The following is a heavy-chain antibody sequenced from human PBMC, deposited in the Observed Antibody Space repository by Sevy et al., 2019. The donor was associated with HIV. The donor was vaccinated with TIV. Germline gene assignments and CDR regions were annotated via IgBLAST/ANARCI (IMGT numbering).Heavy chain of an antibody. CDR2: ILYDGSNK. D-gene: IGHD6-19*01. CDR1: GFTFSRHA. Sequence: GGSLRLSCAGSGFTFSRHAMHWVRQAPGKGLEWVAVILYDGSNKYYADSVKGRFTISRDNSMKTLDLEMNSLRPADTAEYDCARSGVAGTRAWFDSWGLGTLVTVSS. V-gene: IGHV3-30-3*01. CDR3: ARSGVAGTRAWFDS. J-gene: IGHJ5*01.